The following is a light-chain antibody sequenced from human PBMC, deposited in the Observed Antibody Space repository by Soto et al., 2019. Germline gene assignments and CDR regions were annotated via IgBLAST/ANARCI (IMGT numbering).Light chain of an antibody. CDR2: SAS. Sequence: EIQVTQSPASLSASVGDRVTITCRASQGISNYLAWYQQKPGKAPDLLIYSASTLQSGVPSRFSGSGSETEFSLTIRALQPEDFATYYCQQLSRYPHTFAGGTKVDIK. CDR3: QQLSRYPHT. J-gene: IGKJ4*01. V-gene: IGKV1-9*01. CDR1: QGISNY.